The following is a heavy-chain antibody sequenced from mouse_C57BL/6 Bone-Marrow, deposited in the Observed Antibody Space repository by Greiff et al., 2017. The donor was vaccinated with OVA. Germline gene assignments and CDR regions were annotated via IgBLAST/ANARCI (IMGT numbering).Heavy chain of an antibody. Sequence: VQLQQPGAELVKPGASVKLSCKASGYTFISYWMHWVKQRPGQGLEWIGMIHPNSGSTNYNEKFKSKATLTVDKSSSTAYMQLSSLTSEDSAVYSCAREVQRYYAMDYWGQGTTVTVSP. CDR2: IHPNSGST. J-gene: IGHJ4*01. CDR3: AREVQRYYAMDY. V-gene: IGHV1-64*01. D-gene: IGHD2-14*01. CDR1: GYTFISYW.